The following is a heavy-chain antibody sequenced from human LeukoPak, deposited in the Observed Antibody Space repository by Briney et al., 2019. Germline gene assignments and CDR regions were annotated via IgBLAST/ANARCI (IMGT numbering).Heavy chain of an antibody. CDR3: ANAASYSVDY. D-gene: IGHD1-26*01. CDR1: GGSVSSSFYY. CDR2: MYFSGST. Sequence: SETLSLTRTVSGGSVSSSFYYWGWIRQPPGKGLEWIGSMYFSGSTHYNPSLKSRVTISVDTSKNQFSLKLTSVTAADTAVYYCANAASYSVDYWGQGTLVTVSS. J-gene: IGHJ4*02. V-gene: IGHV4-39*01.